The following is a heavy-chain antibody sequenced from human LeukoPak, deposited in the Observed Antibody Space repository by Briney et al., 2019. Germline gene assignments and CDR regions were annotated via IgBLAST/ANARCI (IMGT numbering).Heavy chain of an antibody. V-gene: IGHV1-18*04. CDR1: GYTFTSNG. CDR3: ARDSLGYCSSTSCPQYYYYGMDV. J-gene: IGHJ6*02. CDR2: ISAYNGNA. D-gene: IGHD2-2*01. Sequence: ASVKVSCKASGYTFTSNGISWVRQAPGPPLEWMGWISAYNGNANYAQKLQGRVTMTTETSTSTVYMELRSLRSDDAAVYYCARDSLGYCSSTSCPQYYYYGMDVWGQGTTVTVSS.